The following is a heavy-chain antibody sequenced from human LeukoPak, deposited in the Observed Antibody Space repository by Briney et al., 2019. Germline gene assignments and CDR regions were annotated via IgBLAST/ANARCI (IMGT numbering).Heavy chain of an antibody. Sequence: PGGSLRLSCAASGFTSSSYGMHWVRQAPGKGLEWVAVISYDGSNKYYADSVKGRFTISRDNSKNTLYLQMNSLRAEDTAVYYCAKDMYYGSGSYGFDYWGQGTLVTVSS. D-gene: IGHD3-10*01. CDR1: GFTSSSYG. V-gene: IGHV3-30*18. CDR2: ISYDGSNK. J-gene: IGHJ4*02. CDR3: AKDMYYGSGSYGFDY.